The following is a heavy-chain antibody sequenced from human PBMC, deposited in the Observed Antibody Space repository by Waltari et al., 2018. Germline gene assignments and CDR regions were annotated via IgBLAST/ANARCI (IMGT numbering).Heavy chain of an antibody. CDR3: ARGTKYCTNGVCYHYYYMDV. D-gene: IGHD2-8*01. J-gene: IGHJ6*03. V-gene: IGHV1-69*13. Sequence: QVQLVQSGAEVKKPGSSVKVSCKASGGTFSNYAITWGRQAPGQGLEWMGRISPMFGPANYAQNFQGRVTITADKSTSTGYMELSSLTSEDTAIYYCARGTKYCTNGVCYHYYYMDVWGKGTTVTISS. CDR2: ISPMFGPA. CDR1: GGTFSNYA.